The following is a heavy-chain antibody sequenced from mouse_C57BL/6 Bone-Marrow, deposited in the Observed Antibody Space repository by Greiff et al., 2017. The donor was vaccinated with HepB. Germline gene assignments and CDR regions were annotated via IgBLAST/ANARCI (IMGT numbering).Heavy chain of an antibody. CDR2: ISDGGSYT. Sequence: EVKLVESGGGLVKPGGSLKLSCAASGFTFSSYAMSWVRQTPEKRLEWVATISDGGSYTYYPDNVKGRFTISRDNAKNNLYLQMSHLKSEDTAMYYCARAHYDYDDGGFAYWGQGTLVTVSA. V-gene: IGHV5-4*03. D-gene: IGHD2-4*01. CDR3: ARAHYDYDDGGFAY. J-gene: IGHJ3*01. CDR1: GFTFSSYA.